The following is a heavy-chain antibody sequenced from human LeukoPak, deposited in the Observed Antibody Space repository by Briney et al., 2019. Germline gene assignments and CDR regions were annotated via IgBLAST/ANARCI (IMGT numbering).Heavy chain of an antibody. CDR2: ISGDGGST. J-gene: IGHJ4*02. Sequence: PGGSLRLSCAASGFTFDDYAMHWVRQAPGKGLEWVSLISGDGGSTYYADSVKGRFTISRDNSKNSLYLQMNSLRTEDTALHYCAKAKPEWWYDYWDQGTLVTVSS. V-gene: IGHV3-43*02. D-gene: IGHD2-15*01. CDR3: AKAKPEWWYDY. CDR1: GFTFDDYA.